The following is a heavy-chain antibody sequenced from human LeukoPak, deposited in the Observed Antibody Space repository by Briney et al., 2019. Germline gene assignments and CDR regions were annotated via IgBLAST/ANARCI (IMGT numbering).Heavy chain of an antibody. CDR1: GYRFTSYW. Sequence: GESLKTSCKGSGYRFTSYWIGWVRQMPGKGLEWMGIIYPGDSDTRYSPSFQGQVTISADKSISTAYLQWSSLKASDTAMFYCARSPKNVAYNSGLDYFDFWGQGTLVTVSS. CDR3: ARSPKNVAYNSGLDYFDF. J-gene: IGHJ4*02. CDR2: IYPGDSDT. V-gene: IGHV5-51*01. D-gene: IGHD5-12*01.